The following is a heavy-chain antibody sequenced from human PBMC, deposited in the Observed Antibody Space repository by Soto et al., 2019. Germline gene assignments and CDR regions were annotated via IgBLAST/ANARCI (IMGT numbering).Heavy chain of an antibody. CDR2: IKSKTDGGTT. CDR1: GFTFSNAW. V-gene: IGHV3-15*01. D-gene: IGHD6-19*01. CDR3: TTDSSGWYYESSWADPSYY. Sequence: GGSLRLSCAASGFTFSNAWMSWVRQAPGKGLEWVGRIKSKTDGGTTDYAAPVKGRFTISRDDSKNTLYLQMNSLKTEDTAVYYCTTDSSGWYYESSWADPSYYWGQGTLVTVSS. J-gene: IGHJ4*02.